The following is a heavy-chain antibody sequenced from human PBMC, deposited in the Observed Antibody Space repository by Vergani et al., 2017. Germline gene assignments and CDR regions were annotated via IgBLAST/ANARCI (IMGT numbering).Heavy chain of an antibody. D-gene: IGHD2-15*01. V-gene: IGHV3-23*01. CDR3: AKPTAGCSGGSCPSDY. CDR2: ISGSGGST. CDR1: GFTFSSSA. Sequence: EVQLLESGGGLVQPGGSLRLSCAASGFTFSSSAMSWVRQAPGKGLEWVSAISGSGGSTYYADSVKGRFTISRDNSKNTLYLQMNSLRAEDTAVYYCAKPTAGCSGGSCPSDYWGQGTLVTVSS. J-gene: IGHJ4*02.